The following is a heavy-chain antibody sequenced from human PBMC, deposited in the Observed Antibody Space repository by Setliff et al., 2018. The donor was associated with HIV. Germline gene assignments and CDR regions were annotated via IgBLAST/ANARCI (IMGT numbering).Heavy chain of an antibody. CDR3: ARRVYYDFWIDYGGAAFEI. Sequence: SETLSLTCTVSGGSISSGGYYWSWIRQHPGKGLEWIGYIYYSGSTYYNPSLKSRLTISLDTSMNQFSLKLSSVTAADTAVYYCARRVYYDFWIDYGGAAFEIWGQGTKVTVSS. CDR2: IYYSGST. J-gene: IGHJ6*01. V-gene: IGHV4-31*03. D-gene: IGHD3-3*01. CDR1: GGSISSGGYY.